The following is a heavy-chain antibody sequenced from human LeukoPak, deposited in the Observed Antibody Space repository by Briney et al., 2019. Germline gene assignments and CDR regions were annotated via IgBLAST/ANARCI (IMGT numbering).Heavy chain of an antibody. CDR1: GFTFSSYA. V-gene: IGHV3-23*01. D-gene: IGHD3-22*01. CDR3: AVDYYDSSAHFDY. J-gene: IGHJ4*02. Sequence: PGGSLRLSCAASGFTFSSYAMSWVRQAPGKGLEWVSAISGSGGSTYYADSVKGRFTISRDNAKNSLYLQMNSLRAEDTAVYYCAVDYYDSSAHFDYWGQGSLVTVSS. CDR2: ISGSGGST.